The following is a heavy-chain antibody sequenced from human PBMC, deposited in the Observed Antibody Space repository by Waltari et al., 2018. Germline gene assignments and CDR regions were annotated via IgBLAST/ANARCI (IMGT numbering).Heavy chain of an antibody. J-gene: IGHJ4*02. CDR3: AMSLTVLVRADH. Sequence: DVRLSESGGGLAQPGGSLRLSCVASEFTLSNSAMSWVRQAPGKGMEWVSALVRSGFGTHYADSVKGRFAISRDNAKNTLYLQMNSLRAEDTATYYCAMSLTVLVRADHWGQGTLVAVSS. V-gene: IGHV3-23*01. CDR1: EFTLSNSA. CDR2: LVRSGFGT. D-gene: IGHD1-26*01.